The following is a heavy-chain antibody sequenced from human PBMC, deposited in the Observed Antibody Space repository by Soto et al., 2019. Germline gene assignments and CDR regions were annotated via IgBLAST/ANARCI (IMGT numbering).Heavy chain of an antibody. CDR1: GYTFTSYG. CDR3: ARDRVSGWYNDAFDI. Sequence: ASVKVSCKASGYTFTSYGISWVRQEPGQGLEWMGWISAYNGNTNYAQKPQGRVTMTTDTSTSTAYMELRSLRADFTAVYYCARDRVSGWYNDAFDIWGQGTMFTVSS. CDR2: ISAYNGNT. J-gene: IGHJ3*02. V-gene: IGHV1-18*01. D-gene: IGHD6-19*01.